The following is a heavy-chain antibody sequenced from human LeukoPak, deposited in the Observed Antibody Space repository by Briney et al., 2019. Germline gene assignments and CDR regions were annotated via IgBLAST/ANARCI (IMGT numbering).Heavy chain of an antibody. CDR3: ARGYCSGGSCTKFDH. J-gene: IGHJ4*02. CDR2: IYPGDSNT. V-gene: IGHV5-51*01. D-gene: IGHD2-15*01. Sequence: GESLMISCKGSGNSLTNYWIAWVRQMPGKGLEWMGIIYPGDSNTIYSPSFQGQVTISADKSISTAYMQWSSLKASDTAMYYCARGYCSGGSCTKFDHWGQGTLVTVSS. CDR1: GNSLTNYW.